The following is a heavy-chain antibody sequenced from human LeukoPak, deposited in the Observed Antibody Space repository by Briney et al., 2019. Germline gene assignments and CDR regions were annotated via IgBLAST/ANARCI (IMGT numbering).Heavy chain of an antibody. J-gene: IGHJ4*02. Sequence: GSLRLSCVASGFTFSTYGMHWVRQAPGKGLESVAAIWYDGSDKYADSVKGRVTISRDNAKNSLYLQMNSLTGEDTAVYYCATSRTFDYWGQGTLVTVSS. CDR3: ATSRTFDY. CDR1: GFTFSTYG. CDR2: IWYDGSDK. D-gene: IGHD1-7*01. V-gene: IGHV3-33*03.